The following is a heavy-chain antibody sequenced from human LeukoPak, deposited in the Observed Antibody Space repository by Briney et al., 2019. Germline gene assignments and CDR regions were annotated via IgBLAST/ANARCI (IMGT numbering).Heavy chain of an antibody. CDR3: ATYGGFLEWLPHIKPRYLTPRDKYYFDY. CDR1: GGSISSGGYY. J-gene: IGHJ4*02. V-gene: IGHV4-31*03. Sequence: SETLSLTCTVSGGSISSGGYYWSWIRQHPGKGLEWTGYIYYSGSTYYNPSLKSRVTISVDTSKNQFSLKLSSVTAADTAVYYCATYGGFLEWLPHIKPRYLTPRDKYYFDYWGQGTLVTVSS. D-gene: IGHD3-3*01. CDR2: IYYSGST.